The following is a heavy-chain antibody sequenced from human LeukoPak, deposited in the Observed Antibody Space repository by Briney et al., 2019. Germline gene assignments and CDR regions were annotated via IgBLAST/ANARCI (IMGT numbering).Heavy chain of an antibody. J-gene: IGHJ4*02. CDR1: GGSISSYY. Sequence: PSETLSHTCTVSGGSISSYYWSWIRQPPGKGLEWIGYIYYSGSTNYNPSLKSRVTISVDTSKNQFSLKLSSVTAADTAVYYCARGLYTYYFDYWGQGTLVTVSS. CDR2: IYYSGST. CDR3: ARGLYTYYFDY. V-gene: IGHV4-59*01. D-gene: IGHD2-8*01.